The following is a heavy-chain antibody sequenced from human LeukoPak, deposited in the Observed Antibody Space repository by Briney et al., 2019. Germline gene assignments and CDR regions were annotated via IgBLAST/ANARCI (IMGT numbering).Heavy chain of an antibody. D-gene: IGHD2-21*01. Sequence: PGGSLRLSCAASGFTFSAYWMSWVRQAPGKGPEWVANIKKDGRVKYYVDSVKGRFTISRDNAKNSLYLQMNSLRVEDTAMYYCARDGDSLDYWGQGTLVTVSS. CDR3: ARDGDSLDY. CDR2: IKKDGRVK. V-gene: IGHV3-7*01. CDR1: GFTFSAYW. J-gene: IGHJ4*02.